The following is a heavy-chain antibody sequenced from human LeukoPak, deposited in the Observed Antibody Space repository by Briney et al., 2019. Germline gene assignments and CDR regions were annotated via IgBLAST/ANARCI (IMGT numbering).Heavy chain of an antibody. V-gene: IGHV4-59*01. CDR2: IYYTGST. J-gene: IGHJ4*02. D-gene: IGHD1-26*01. CDR3: ARTLSRWDPFDY. Sequence: SETLSRTCTVSGGSISSYYWGWIRQPPGKGLEWIGYIYYTGSTNYNPSLKSRVIISLDTSKNQFSLKLSSVTAAATAVYYCARTLSRWDPFDYWGQGTLVTASS. CDR1: GGSISSYY.